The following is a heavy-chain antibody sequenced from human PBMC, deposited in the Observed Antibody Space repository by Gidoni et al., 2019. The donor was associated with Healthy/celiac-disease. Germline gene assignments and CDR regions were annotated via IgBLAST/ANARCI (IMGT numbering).Heavy chain of an antibody. Sequence: QVQLVPSGAEVKKPGASVKVSCKASGYTFTGYYMHWVRQDPGQGLEWMGWISPHSGGTNYAQKFQGRVTLTRDTSISTAYMELSRRRSDDTAVYYCAIHIIAAAGTGDYWGQGTLVTVSS. J-gene: IGHJ4*02. CDR3: AIHIIAAAGTGDY. D-gene: IGHD6-13*01. CDR1: GYTFTGYY. CDR2: ISPHSGGT. V-gene: IGHV1-2*02.